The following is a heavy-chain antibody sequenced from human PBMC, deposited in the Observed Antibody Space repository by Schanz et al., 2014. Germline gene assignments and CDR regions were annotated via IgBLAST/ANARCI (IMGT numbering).Heavy chain of an antibody. CDR1: GFTFSTYA. CDR3: ARGPIPIQGVPMDF. V-gene: IGHV3-7*04. CDR2: IGYDGSEK. Sequence: EVQLLESGGGLVQPGGSLRLSCSASGFTFSTYAMSWARQTPGKGLEWVANIGYDGSEKYYVDSVKGRFTISRDNSKDTLYLQMSGLTPEDTAVYYCARGPIPIQGVPMDFWGQGTLVTVSS. J-gene: IGHJ4*02. D-gene: IGHD3-10*01.